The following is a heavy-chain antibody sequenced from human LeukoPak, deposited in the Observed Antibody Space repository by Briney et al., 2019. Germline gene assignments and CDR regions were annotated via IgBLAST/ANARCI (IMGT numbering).Heavy chain of an antibody. Sequence: SVKVSCKASGGTFSSYAISWVRQAPGQGLEWMGGIIPIFGTANYAQKFQGRVTITADESTSTAYMELSSLRSEDTAVYYCARGGLGAYCGGDCYYNYWGQGTLVTVSS. V-gene: IGHV1-69*13. CDR1: GGTFSSYA. CDR3: ARGGLGAYCGGDCYYNY. J-gene: IGHJ4*02. CDR2: IIPIFGTA. D-gene: IGHD2-21*02.